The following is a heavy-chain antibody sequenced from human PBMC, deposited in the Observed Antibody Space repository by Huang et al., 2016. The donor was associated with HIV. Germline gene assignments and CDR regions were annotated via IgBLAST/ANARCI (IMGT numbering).Heavy chain of an antibody. V-gene: IGHV4-39*01. CDR1: GGSITSSNHY. CDR3: ASGEYGKNAYDI. D-gene: IGHD2-2*01. Sequence: QLHLQQSGPGLVRPSETLSLICTVSGGSITSSNHYWGWIRQTPGKGLEWIGNLYYRGEAYYTPSLKNRVSISIDTSKSQFSLRLSSVIATDTAVYYCASGEYGKNAYDIWGQGTVVTVSA. CDR2: LYYRGEA. J-gene: IGHJ3*02.